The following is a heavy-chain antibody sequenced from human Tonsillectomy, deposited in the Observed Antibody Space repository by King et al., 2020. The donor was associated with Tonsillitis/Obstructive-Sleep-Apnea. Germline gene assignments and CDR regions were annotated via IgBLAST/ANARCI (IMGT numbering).Heavy chain of an antibody. Sequence: MQLQESGPGLVKPSETLSLTCTVSGGSISSYYWSWIRQPPGKGLEWIGYIYYIGSTNYNPSLKSRVTISVDTSKNQFSLKLSSVTAADTAVYYCARVPKPYYYMDVWGRGTTVTVSS. V-gene: IGHV4-59*01. CDR3: ARVPKPYYYMDV. D-gene: IGHD1-14*01. CDR2: IYYIGST. CDR1: GGSISSYY. J-gene: IGHJ6*03.